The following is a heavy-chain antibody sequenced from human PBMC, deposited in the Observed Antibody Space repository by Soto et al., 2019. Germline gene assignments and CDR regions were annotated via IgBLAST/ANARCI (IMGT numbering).Heavy chain of an antibody. Sequence: SETLSLTCTVSGCSISSGGYYGCWLRPHPGKGLEWIENIYYSGSTYYNPSLKSRVTTSLTTTKNQFSLKLSSVTAEDTAVYYCVRERAGFCSIGRSDTWGDPWGQGTLVTVSS. J-gene: IGHJ5*02. CDR3: VRERAGFCSIGRSDTWGDP. V-gene: IGHV4-31*03. CDR2: IYYSGST. D-gene: IGHD2-15*01. CDR1: GCSISSGGYY.